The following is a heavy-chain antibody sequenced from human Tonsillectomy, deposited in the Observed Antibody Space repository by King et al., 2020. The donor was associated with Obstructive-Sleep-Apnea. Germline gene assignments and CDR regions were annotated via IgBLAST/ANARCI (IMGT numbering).Heavy chain of an antibody. CDR1: GYTFKNYG. D-gene: IGHD2-15*01. Sequence: VQLVESGAEVKKPGASVKVSCKASGYTFKNYGITWVRQAPGQGLEWMGWISAYNGNTNYEQKLQGRLTMTTDTSTSTTYMELRSLRSDDTAVYYCAREIVGAPDDFDIWGQGTMVTVSS. CDR3: AREIVGAPDDFDI. CDR2: ISAYNGNT. V-gene: IGHV1-18*01. J-gene: IGHJ3*02.